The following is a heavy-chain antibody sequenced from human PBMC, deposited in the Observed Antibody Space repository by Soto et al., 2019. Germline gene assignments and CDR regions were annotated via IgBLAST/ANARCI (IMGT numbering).Heavy chain of an antibody. J-gene: IGHJ6*03. D-gene: IGHD3-3*01. CDR3: AREHDFWSGYSSLASYMDV. CDR2: INHSGST. Sequence: SETLSLTCAVYGGSFSGYYWSWIRQPPGKGLEWIGEINHSGSTNYNPSLKSRVTISVDTSKNQFSLKLSSVTAADTAVYYCAREHDFWSGYSSLASYMDVWGKGTTVTVS. V-gene: IGHV4-34*01. CDR1: GGSFSGYY.